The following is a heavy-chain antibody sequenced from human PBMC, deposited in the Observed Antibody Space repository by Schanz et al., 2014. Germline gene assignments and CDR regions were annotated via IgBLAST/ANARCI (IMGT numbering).Heavy chain of an antibody. J-gene: IGHJ4*02. CDR3: ARSEMDRGVIWGY. CDR2: ISSTGGST. D-gene: IGHD3-10*01. CDR1: GFTFYNYA. V-gene: IGHV3-23*04. Sequence: EVRLVESGGGLVQPGGSLRLSCAASGFTFYNYAMTWVRQAPGKGLEWVSAISSTGGSTYYADSVKGRFTISRDNAKNSLYLQMNSLRDEDTAVYYCARSEMDRGVIWGYWGQGTLVTVSS.